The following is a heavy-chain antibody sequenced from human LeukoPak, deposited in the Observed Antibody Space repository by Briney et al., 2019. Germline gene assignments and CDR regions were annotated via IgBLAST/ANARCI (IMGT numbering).Heavy chain of an antibody. CDR2: IYSGGST. J-gene: IGHJ4*02. Sequence: GGSLRLSCAASGFTVSSNYMSWVRQAPGKGLEWVSVIYSGGSTYYADSVKGRFTTSRHNSKNTLYLQMNSLRAEDTAVYYCASLVGATRFDYWGRGTLVTVSS. V-gene: IGHV3-53*04. CDR3: ASLVGATRFDY. D-gene: IGHD1-26*01. CDR1: GFTVSSNY.